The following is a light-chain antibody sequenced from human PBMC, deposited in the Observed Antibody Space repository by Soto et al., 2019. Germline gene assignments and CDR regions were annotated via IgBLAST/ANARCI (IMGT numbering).Light chain of an antibody. Sequence: QSALTQPASVSGSPGQSITISCTGTSSVVGGYNFVSWYQQHPDKAPKLMIYDVTNRPSGVSNRFSGSKSGNTASLTISGLQAEDEADYYCSSYTSISTYVSGTGTKVTVL. V-gene: IGLV2-14*01. CDR3: SSYTSISTYV. CDR2: DVT. J-gene: IGLJ1*01. CDR1: SSVVGGYNF.